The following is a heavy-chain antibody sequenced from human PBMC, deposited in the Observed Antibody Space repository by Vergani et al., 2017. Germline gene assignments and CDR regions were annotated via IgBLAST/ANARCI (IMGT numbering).Heavy chain of an antibody. CDR1: GFTFSSYA. Sequence: EVQLLESGGKLVQPGGSLRLSCAASGFTFSSYAMSWVRQAPGKGLEWVSAITGSGSNTYYADSVKGRFTISRDNSKNTLYLQMNSLRAEDTAVYYCAKGGSGWYGSQIDYWGQGTLVTVSS. V-gene: IGHV3-23*01. CDR2: ITGSGSNT. D-gene: IGHD6-19*01. J-gene: IGHJ4*02. CDR3: AKGGSGWYGSQIDY.